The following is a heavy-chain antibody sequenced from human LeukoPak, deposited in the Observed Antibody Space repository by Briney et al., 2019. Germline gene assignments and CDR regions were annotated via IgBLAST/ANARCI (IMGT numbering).Heavy chain of an antibody. CDR1: GFTFSSYG. Sequence: GGSLRLSCAASGFTFSSYGMHWVRQAPGKGLEWVAFIRYDGSNKYYADSVKGRFTISRDNSKNTLYLQMNSLRAEDTAVYYCARAGGDSYYFDYWGQGTLVTVSS. J-gene: IGHJ4*02. V-gene: IGHV3-30*02. CDR3: ARAGGDSYYFDY. CDR2: IRYDGSNK. D-gene: IGHD2-21*01.